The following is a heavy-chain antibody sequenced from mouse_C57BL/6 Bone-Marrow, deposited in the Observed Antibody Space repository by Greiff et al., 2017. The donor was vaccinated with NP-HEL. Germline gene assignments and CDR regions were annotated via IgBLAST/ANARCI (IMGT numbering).Heavy chain of an antibody. Sequence: VQLQQSGPELVKPGASVKISCKASGYTFTDYYMNWVKQSHGKSLEWIGDINPNNGGTSYNQKFKGKATLTVDKSSSTAYMELRSLTSEDSAVYYGARNYDYYYYAMDYWGQGTSVTVSS. CDR2: INPNNGGT. CDR3: ARNYDYYYYAMDY. D-gene: IGHD2-4*01. J-gene: IGHJ4*01. CDR1: GYTFTDYY. V-gene: IGHV1-26*01.